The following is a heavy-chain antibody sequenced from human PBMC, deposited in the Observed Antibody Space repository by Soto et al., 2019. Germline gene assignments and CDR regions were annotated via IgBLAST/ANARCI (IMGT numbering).Heavy chain of an antibody. J-gene: IGHJ4*02. CDR1: GFTFSSYG. D-gene: IGHD6-6*01. V-gene: IGHV3-33*01. CDR2: IWYDGSNK. CDR3: ARVFEYSSSSGSDY. Sequence: GGSLRLSCAASGFTFSSYGMHWVRQAPGKGLEWVAVIWYDGSNKYYADSVKGRFTISRDNSKNTLYLQMNSLRAEDTAVYYCARVFEYSSSSGSDYWGQGTLVTVSS.